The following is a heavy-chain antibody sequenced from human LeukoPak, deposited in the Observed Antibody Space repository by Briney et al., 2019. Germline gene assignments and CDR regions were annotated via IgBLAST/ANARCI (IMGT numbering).Heavy chain of an antibody. V-gene: IGHV4-39*07. CDR2: VYSSGST. Sequence: SETLSLTCTVSGDSIRSSYFWAWIRQPPGKGLEWIGSVYSSGSTYYNPSLRSQITISVDTSKNQFSLKLTSVAAADTAMYYCARFEVRGVTNWFDPWGQGTLVTVSS. CDR3: ARFEVRGVTNWFDP. D-gene: IGHD3-10*01. CDR1: GDSIRSSYF. J-gene: IGHJ5*02.